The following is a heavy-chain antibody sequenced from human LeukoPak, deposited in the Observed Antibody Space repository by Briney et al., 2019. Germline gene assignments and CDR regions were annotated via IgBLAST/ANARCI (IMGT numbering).Heavy chain of an antibody. Sequence: SETLSLTCTVSGGSISSSSYYWGWIRQPPGKGLEWIGSIYYSGGTYYNPSLKSRVTISVDTSKNQFSLKLSSVTAADTAVYYCARSYRGAFDIWGQGTMVTVSS. CDR1: GGSISSSSYY. D-gene: IGHD1-26*01. CDR2: IYYSGGT. V-gene: IGHV4-39*01. CDR3: ARSYRGAFDI. J-gene: IGHJ3*02.